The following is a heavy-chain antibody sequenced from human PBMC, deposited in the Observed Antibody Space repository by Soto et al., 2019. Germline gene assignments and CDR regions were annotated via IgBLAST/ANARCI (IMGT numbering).Heavy chain of an antibody. CDR3: ARRVTIFGVGAKKYYYYYYGMDV. V-gene: IGHV4-39*01. J-gene: IGHJ6*02. CDR1: GGSISSSSYY. D-gene: IGHD3-3*01. CDR2: IYYSGST. Sequence: SETLSLTSTVSGGSISSSSYYWGWIRQPPGKGLEWIGSIYYSGSTYYNPSLKSRVTISVDTSKNQFSLKLSSVTAADTAVYYCARRVTIFGVGAKKYYYYYYGMDVWGQGTTVTVSS.